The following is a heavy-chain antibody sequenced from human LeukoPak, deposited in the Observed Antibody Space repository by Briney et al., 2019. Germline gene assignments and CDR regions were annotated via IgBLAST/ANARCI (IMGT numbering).Heavy chain of an antibody. CDR1: GGSITNNNYY. CDR3: SRENGAFSPFGY. Sequence: SETLSLTCTVSGGSITNNNYYWDWIRQPPGQGLEWIGEISLTGLTHYNPSLESRVTVSLDKSKNQLSLNLTSVTAADTAVYYCSRENGAFSPFGYWGQGTQVTVLS. V-gene: IGHV4-39*07. D-gene: IGHD2-8*01. J-gene: IGHJ4*02. CDR2: ISLTGLT.